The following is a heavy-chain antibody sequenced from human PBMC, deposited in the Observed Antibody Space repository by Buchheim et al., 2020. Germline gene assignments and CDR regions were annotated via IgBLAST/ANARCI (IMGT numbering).Heavy chain of an antibody. V-gene: IGHV3-30*18. Sequence: VQLVESGGGLVQPGGSLRLSCAASGFTFSSYGMHWVRQAPGKGLEWVAVISYDGSNKYYADSVKGRFTISRDNPKKTLYLQMNSLRAEDTAVYYCAKDHWVGYSSGWYGMDVWGQGTT. D-gene: IGHD6-19*01. CDR1: GFTFSSYG. CDR2: ISYDGSNK. J-gene: IGHJ6*02. CDR3: AKDHWVGYSSGWYGMDV.